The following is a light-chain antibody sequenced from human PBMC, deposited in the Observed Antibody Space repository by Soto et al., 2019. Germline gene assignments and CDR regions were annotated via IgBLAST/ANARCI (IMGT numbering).Light chain of an antibody. V-gene: IGKV3D-20*02. Sequence: EIVLTQSPGTLSLSPGERATLYCRASQSVGSNYLAWYQQKPGQAPRVLIYGASSRATGIPDRFSGSGSGADFTLTISRLEPEDFAIYYCQQREDWPRAFGGGTKVEFK. CDR3: QQREDWPRA. J-gene: IGKJ4*01. CDR2: GAS. CDR1: QSVGSNY.